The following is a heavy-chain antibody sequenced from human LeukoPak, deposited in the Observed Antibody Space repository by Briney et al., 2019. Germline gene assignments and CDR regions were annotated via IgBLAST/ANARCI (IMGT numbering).Heavy chain of an antibody. CDR1: GGSISSYY. V-gene: IGHV4-4*07. D-gene: IGHD2-2*01. CDR3: AGGEGLGYCSSTSCSPDHDAFDI. CDR2: IYTSGST. J-gene: IGHJ3*02. Sequence: SETLSLTCTVSGGSISSYYWSWIRQPAGKGLEWIGRIYTSGSTNYNPSLKSRVTMSVDTSKNQFSLKLSSVTAADTAVYYCAGGEGLGYCSSTSCSPDHDAFDIWGQGTMVTVSS.